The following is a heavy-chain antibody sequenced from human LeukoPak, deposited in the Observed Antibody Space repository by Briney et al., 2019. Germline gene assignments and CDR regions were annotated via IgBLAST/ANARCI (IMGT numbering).Heavy chain of an antibody. J-gene: IGHJ4*02. CDR3: AKDIDDSSGYPSFDY. CDR2: ISWNSGSI. D-gene: IGHD3-22*01. Sequence: GRSLRLSCAASGFTFDDYAMHWVRQAPGKGLEWVSGISWNSGSIGYADSVKGRFTISRDNAENSLYLQMNSLRAEDTALYYCAKDIDDSSGYPSFDYWGQGTLVTVSS. CDR1: GFTFDDYA. V-gene: IGHV3-9*01.